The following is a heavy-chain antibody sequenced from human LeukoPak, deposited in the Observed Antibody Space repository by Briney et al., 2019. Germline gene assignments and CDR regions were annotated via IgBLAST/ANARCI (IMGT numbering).Heavy chain of an antibody. J-gene: IGHJ4*02. Sequence: PGGSLRLSCAASGFTFSSYGMHWVRQAPGKGLEWVAVIWYDGSNKYYADSVKGRFTISRDNSKNTLYLQMNSLRAEDTAVYYCARKLRSSSWFDYWGQGTLVTVSS. CDR1: GFTFSSYG. V-gene: IGHV3-33*01. CDR2: IWYDGSNK. D-gene: IGHD6-13*01. CDR3: ARKLRSSSWFDY.